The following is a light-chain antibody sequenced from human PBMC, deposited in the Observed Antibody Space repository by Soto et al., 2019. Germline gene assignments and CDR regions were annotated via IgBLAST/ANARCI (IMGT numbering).Light chain of an antibody. CDR3: QQYGSSPRT. Sequence: TPSPGTLSLSPGERATRSCRASQSVSSSYLAWYQQKPGQAPRLLIYGASSRATGIPDRFSGSGSGTDFTLTISRLEPEDFAVYYCQQYGSSPRTFGQGTKVDIK. CDR1: QSVSSSY. J-gene: IGKJ1*01. CDR2: GAS. V-gene: IGKV3-20*01.